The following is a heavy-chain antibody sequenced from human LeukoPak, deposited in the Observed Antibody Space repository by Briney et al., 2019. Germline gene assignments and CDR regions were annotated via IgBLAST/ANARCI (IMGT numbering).Heavy chain of an antibody. Sequence: SETLSLTCTFSGGSISSSSYYWGWIRQPPGKGLEWIGNIYYSGTTYYNPSLENRVTVSVDTSKNQFSLKLTSVTAADTAMYYCARSTVTRGWFDPWGQGTLVTVSS. CDR2: IYYSGTT. CDR1: GGSISSSSYY. J-gene: IGHJ5*02. V-gene: IGHV4-39*01. D-gene: IGHD4-17*01. CDR3: ARSTVTRGWFDP.